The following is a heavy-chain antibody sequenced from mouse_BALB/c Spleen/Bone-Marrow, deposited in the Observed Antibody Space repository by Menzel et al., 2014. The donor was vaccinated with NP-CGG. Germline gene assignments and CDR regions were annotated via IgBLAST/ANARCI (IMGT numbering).Heavy chain of an antibody. J-gene: IGHJ3*01. V-gene: IGHV1-80*01. Sequence: VQLQQSGAELVRPGSSVKISCKASGYAFSSYWMSWVKQRPGQGLEWIGQIYPGDGDTNYNGKFKGKATLTADKSSSTAYMQLSSLTSEDSAVYFCALYGNYAGNWGQGTLVTVSA. CDR1: GYAFSSYW. CDR3: ALYGNYAGN. CDR2: IYPGDGDT. D-gene: IGHD2-1*01.